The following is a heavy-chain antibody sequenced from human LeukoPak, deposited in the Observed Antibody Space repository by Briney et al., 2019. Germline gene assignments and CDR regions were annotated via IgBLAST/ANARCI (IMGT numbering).Heavy chain of an antibody. CDR3: TRDPRHFDS. CDR1: GFTFSYSY. D-gene: IGHD6-6*01. V-gene: IGHV3-11*04. Sequence: GSLSLSCAASGFTFSYSYTTWVRPAPGKGVEWVAYISGSGHDINYSDSVKGRFTISRDNAKNSLYLQMSSLRVEDTAVYYCTRDPRHFDSCGQGTLVTVSS. CDR2: ISGSGHDI. J-gene: IGHJ5*01.